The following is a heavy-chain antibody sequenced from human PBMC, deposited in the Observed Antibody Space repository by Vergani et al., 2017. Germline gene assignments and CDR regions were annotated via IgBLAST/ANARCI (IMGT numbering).Heavy chain of an antibody. CDR2: SYNSGNG. J-gene: IGHJ4*02. D-gene: IGHD2-15*01. CDR3: ASKRGACRAAYCHSYDF. CDR1: GDSIISRSYY. Sequence: QMQLQESCPGLVKASETLSLTCTVSGDSIISRSYYWGWIRQPPGNGLEWIGSSYNSGNGDSSSSLKSRVTISADTSKNQFSLRLTSGTAADTAVYYCASKRGACRAAYCHSYDFWGPGTLVGVSS. V-gene: IGHV4-39*01.